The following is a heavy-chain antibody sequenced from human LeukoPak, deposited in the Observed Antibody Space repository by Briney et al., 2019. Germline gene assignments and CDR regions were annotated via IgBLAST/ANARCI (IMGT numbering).Heavy chain of an antibody. D-gene: IGHD5-18*01. V-gene: IGHV4-34*03. CDR1: GGSFSGYY. CDR3: TGYSYGYFRDF. Sequence: PETLSLTCAVYGGSFSGYYWSWIRQPPGKGLEWIGEINHSGSTNYNPSLKSRVTISVETSKNQFSLKLSSVSAADTAVYYCTGYSYGYFRDFWGQGTLVTVSS. CDR2: INHSGST. J-gene: IGHJ4*02.